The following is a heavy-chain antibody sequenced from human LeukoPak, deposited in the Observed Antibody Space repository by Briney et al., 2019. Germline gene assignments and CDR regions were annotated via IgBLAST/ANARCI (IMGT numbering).Heavy chain of an antibody. CDR3: RRGGLTGQMAAFDY. J-gene: IGHJ4*02. CDR2: INSDGGST. D-gene: IGHD3-9*01. CDR1: GFTFSSYW. Sequence: GGSLRLSCAASGFTFSSYWMHWVRQAPGKGLEWVSRINSDGGSTTYADSVKGRFTISRDNAKNTMYLQMSSLRADDSAVYYCRRGGLTGQMAAFDYWGQGALVTVST. V-gene: IGHV3-74*01.